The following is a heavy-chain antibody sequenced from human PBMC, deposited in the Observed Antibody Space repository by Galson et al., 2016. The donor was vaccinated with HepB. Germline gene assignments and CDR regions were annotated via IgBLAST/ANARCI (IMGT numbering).Heavy chain of an antibody. CDR3: VRDRDVEMAKSYCYYYGMDV. CDR1: GFTFSSYS. CDR2: ISSSSSSI. J-gene: IGHJ6*02. Sequence: SLRLSCAASGFTFSSYSMNWVRQAPGKGLEWVSYISSSSSSIYYTDSVKGRFTISRDNAKNSLYLQMNSLRAEDTAVYYCVRDRDVEMAKSYCYYYGMDVWGQGTTVTVSS. D-gene: IGHD5-24*01. V-gene: IGHV3-48*04.